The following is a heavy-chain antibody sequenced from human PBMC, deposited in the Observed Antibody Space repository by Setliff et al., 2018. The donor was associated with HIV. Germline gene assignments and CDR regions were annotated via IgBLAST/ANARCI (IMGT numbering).Heavy chain of an antibody. D-gene: IGHD3-3*02. CDR2: IIPILGPA. CDR3: ARGLGNFVPDLIGYFDY. J-gene: IGHJ4*02. Sequence: SVKVSCKASGHSFTTYFLHWVRQAPGQGLEWMGGIIPILGPANYAQKFQGRVTITAGEYTTTSYMELRNLRSEDTAIYYCARGLGNFVPDLIGYFDYWGQGTLVTVSS. CDR1: GHSFTTYF. V-gene: IGHV1-69*13.